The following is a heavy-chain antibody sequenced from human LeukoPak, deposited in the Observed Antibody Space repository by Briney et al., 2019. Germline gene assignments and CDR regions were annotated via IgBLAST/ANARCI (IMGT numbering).Heavy chain of an antibody. V-gene: IGHV3-33*01. CDR2: IWYDGSNK. CDR3: ARDRVATIFTYHPMFDS. CDR1: GFTFSSYG. D-gene: IGHD3-10*02. J-gene: IGHJ5*01. Sequence: PGRSLRLSCAASGFTFSSYGMHWVRQAPGKGLEWVAVIWYDGSNKYYADSVKGRFTISRDNSKNTLYLQMNSLRAEDTAVYYCARDRVATIFTYHPMFDSWGPGTLVTVSS.